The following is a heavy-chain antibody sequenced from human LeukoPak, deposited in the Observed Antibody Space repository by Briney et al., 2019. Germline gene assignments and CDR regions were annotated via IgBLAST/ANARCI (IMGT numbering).Heavy chain of an antibody. J-gene: IGHJ3*02. D-gene: IGHD2-2*01. CDR1: GGSISSYY. V-gene: IGHV4-59*01. CDR2: NYYSGST. CDR3: ARDRSDQYAFDI. Sequence: SETLSLTCTVSGGSISSYYWSWIRQPPGKGLEWIGYNYYSGSTNYNPSLKSRVTISVDTSKNQFSLKLTSVTAADTAVYYCARDRSDQYAFDIWGQGTMVTVSS.